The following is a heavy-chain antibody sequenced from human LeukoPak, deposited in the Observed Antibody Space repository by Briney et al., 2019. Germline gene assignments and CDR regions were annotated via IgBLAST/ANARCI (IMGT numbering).Heavy chain of an antibody. V-gene: IGHV3-9*01. CDR1: GFTLDDYA. D-gene: IGHD3-16*01. Sequence: EPGRSLRLSCAASGFTLDDYAMHWVRQAPGKGLEWVSGISWSSGTIGYADSVKGRFTISRDNAKNSLYLQMNSLRAEDTALYYCLRESFAFDIWGQGTMVTVSS. J-gene: IGHJ3*02. CDR3: LRESFAFDI. CDR2: ISWSSGTI.